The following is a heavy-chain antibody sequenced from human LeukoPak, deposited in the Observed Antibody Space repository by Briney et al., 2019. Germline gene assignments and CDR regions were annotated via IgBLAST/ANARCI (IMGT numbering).Heavy chain of an antibody. CDR2: IRYDGSNV. CDR3: AKDWNYGSYFDY. D-gene: IGHD1-7*01. J-gene: IGHJ4*02. CDR1: GFTFSSYG. V-gene: IGHV3-30*02. Sequence: GGSLRLSCAGSGFTFSSYGIHWVRQAPGKGLEWVTFIRYDGSNVQYADSAQGRFTISRDNSKNTVYLQMNSLRVEDSGLYYCAKDWNYGSYFDYWGQGTLVTVSS.